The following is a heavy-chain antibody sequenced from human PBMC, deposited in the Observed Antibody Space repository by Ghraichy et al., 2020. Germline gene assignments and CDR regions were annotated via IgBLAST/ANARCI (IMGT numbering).Heavy chain of an antibody. CDR3: ARDLGVLLWFRELLWGMDV. CDR1: GFTFSSYG. Sequence: GGSLRLSCAASGFTFSSYGMHWVRQAPGKGLEWVAVIWYDGSNKYYADSVKGRFTISRDNSKNTLYLQMNSLRAEDTAVYYCARDLGVLLWFRELLWGMDVWGQGTTVTVSS. D-gene: IGHD3-10*01. V-gene: IGHV3-33*01. CDR2: IWYDGSNK. J-gene: IGHJ6*02.